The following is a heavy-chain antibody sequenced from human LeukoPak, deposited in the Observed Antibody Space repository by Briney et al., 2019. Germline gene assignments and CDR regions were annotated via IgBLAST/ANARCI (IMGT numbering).Heavy chain of an antibody. J-gene: IGHJ4*02. CDR3: ARDYQMSGTYSYYFDY. CDR1: GGSISRYY. V-gene: IGHV4-59*01. CDR2: IYYSGIT. D-gene: IGHD1-26*01. Sequence: PSETLSLTCTVSGGSISRYYWSWIRQPPGKGLEWIGYIYYSGITNYNPSLKSRVTISVDTSKNQFSLKLSSVTAADTAMYYCARDYQMSGTYSYYFDYWAREPWSPSPQ.